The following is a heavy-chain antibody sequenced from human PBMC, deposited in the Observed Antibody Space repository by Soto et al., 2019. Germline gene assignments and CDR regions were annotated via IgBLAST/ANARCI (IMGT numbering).Heavy chain of an antibody. Sequence: QVHLVQSVSEVKTPGASVKVSCQASGHTSTHNGISWVRRTPGQGLEWMGWININRGDVNHAPKFQGRVTLTTDTSTKTAYLELRSLRLDDTGVYFCATADMNRGRFDYWGHGTRVSVSS. CDR1: GHTSTHNG. V-gene: IGHV1-18*04. CDR3: ATADMNRGRFDY. J-gene: IGHJ4*01. CDR2: ININRGDV.